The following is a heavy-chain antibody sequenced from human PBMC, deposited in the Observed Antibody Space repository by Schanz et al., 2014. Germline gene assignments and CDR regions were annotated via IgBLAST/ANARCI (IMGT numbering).Heavy chain of an antibody. J-gene: IGHJ5*02. CDR2: ISPNTGGT. CDR3: ARESPSRTRWFDP. Sequence: QVQLVQSGAEVKKPGASMKVSCKASGRTFIVYHVLHWVRQAPGQGLEWMGRISPNTGGTNFAQKFQGRVTMTKDTSISTAYMELSTLTSDDTAVYYCARESPSRTRWFDPWGQGTLVTVSS. D-gene: IGHD3-3*01. V-gene: IGHV1-2*06. CDR1: GRTFIVYH.